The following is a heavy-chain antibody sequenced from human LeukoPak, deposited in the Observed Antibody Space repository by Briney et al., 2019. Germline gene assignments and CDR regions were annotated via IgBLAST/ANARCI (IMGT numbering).Heavy chain of an antibody. CDR3: ARMYYYDSSGYYAPRGFDP. J-gene: IGHJ5*02. D-gene: IGHD3-22*01. V-gene: IGHV1-69*13. Sequence: GASVTVSCTASGGTFSSYAISWVRQAPGQGLEWMGGIIPIFGTANYAQKFQGRVTITADESTSTAYMELSSLRSEDTAVYYCARMYYYDSSGYYAPRGFDPWGQGTLVTVSS. CDR1: GGTFSSYA. CDR2: IIPIFGTA.